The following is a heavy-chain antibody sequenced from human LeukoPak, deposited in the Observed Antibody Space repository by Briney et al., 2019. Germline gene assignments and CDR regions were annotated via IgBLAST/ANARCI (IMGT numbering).Heavy chain of an antibody. Sequence: ASVKVSCKASGYTFTSYAMHWVRQAPGQRLEWMGWINAGNGNTKYSQKFQGRVTITRDTSASTAYMGLSSLRSEDTAVYYCARDRWLLADSSGYGMDVWGQGTTVTVSS. CDR1: GYTFTSYA. D-gene: IGHD3-22*01. V-gene: IGHV1-3*01. CDR3: ARDRWLLADSSGYGMDV. CDR2: INAGNGNT. J-gene: IGHJ6*02.